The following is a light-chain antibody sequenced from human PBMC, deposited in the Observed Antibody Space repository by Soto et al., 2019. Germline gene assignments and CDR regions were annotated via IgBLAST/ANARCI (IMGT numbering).Light chain of an antibody. CDR1: QSVSSSY. J-gene: IGKJ4*01. Sequence: PWERVTLSCRASQSVSSSYLTWYQQKPGQAPRLLIYGASTRATSIPARFSGSGSGTDFTLTISSLQPEDFAVYYCQQDYNSLTFGGGTKVDI. CDR3: QQDYNSLT. V-gene: IGKV3D-7*01. CDR2: GAS.